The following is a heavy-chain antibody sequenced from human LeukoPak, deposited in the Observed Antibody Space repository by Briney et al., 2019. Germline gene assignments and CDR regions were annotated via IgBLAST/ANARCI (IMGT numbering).Heavy chain of an antibody. V-gene: IGHV4-4*02. CDR3: ARGVDLISVSLDY. CDR2: IYHSGST. Sequence: SETLSLTCAVSGGSISSSNWWSWVRQPPGKGLEWIGEIYHSGSTNYNPSLKSRVTISVDKSKSQFSLKLNSVTAADTAVYYCARGVDLISVSLDYWGQGTLVTVSS. CDR1: GGSISSSNW. D-gene: IGHD3-16*02. J-gene: IGHJ4*02.